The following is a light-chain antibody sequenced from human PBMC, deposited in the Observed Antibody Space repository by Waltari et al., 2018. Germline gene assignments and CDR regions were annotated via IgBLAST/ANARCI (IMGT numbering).Light chain of an antibody. CDR1: QDIRTG. Sequence: RLTQSPSSVSACVGGAVTSTCRASQDIRTGLAWYQQKPGKAPRLLSYHASGLQSGVPSRFSGSGSGTDFTLTISSLQPEDFATYSCQQSGTFPPTFGPGTKVEI. CDR2: HAS. J-gene: IGKJ1*01. CDR3: QQSGTFPPT. V-gene: IGKV1-12*01.